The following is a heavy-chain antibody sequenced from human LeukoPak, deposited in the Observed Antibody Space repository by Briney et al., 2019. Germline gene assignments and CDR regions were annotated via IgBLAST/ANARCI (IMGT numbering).Heavy chain of an antibody. CDR1: GGSFSGYY. Sequence: SETLSLTCAVYGGSFSGYYWSWIRQPPGKGLEWIGEINHSGSTNYNPSLKSRVTIPVDTSKNQFSLKLSSVTAADTAVYYCARALGRGDGYIFDYWGQGTLVTVSS. J-gene: IGHJ4*02. CDR3: ARALGRGDGYIFDY. V-gene: IGHV4-34*01. D-gene: IGHD5-24*01. CDR2: INHSGST.